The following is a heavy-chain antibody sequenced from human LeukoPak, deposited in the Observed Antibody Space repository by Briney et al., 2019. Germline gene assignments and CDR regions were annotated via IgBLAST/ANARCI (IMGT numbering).Heavy chain of an antibody. J-gene: IGHJ4*02. D-gene: IGHD2-2*01. Sequence: GGSLRLSCAASGFTFSSYAMHWVRQAPGKGLEWVAVISYDGSNKYYADSVKGRFTISRDNSKNTLYLQMNSLRAEDTAVYYCARANGVVPAALDYWGQGTLVTVSS. V-gene: IGHV3-30-3*01. CDR2: ISYDGSNK. CDR3: ARANGVVPAALDY. CDR1: GFTFSSYA.